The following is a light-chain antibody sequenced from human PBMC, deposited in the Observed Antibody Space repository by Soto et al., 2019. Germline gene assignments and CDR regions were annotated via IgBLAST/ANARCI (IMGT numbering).Light chain of an antibody. CDR2: EVT. V-gene: IGLV2-8*01. J-gene: IGLJ3*02. CDR3: SSFASSNTWV. CDR1: SSDVGAYNY. Sequence: QSALTQPPSASGAPGQSVTISCTGTSSDVGAYNYVSWYQQHAGKAPKLVIYEVTKRPSGVPDRFSGSKSANPASLTVSGLQAEDEADYDCSSFASSNTWVFGGGTKLTVL.